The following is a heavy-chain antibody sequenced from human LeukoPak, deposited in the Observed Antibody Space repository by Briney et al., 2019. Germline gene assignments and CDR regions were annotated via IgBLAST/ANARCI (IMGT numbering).Heavy chain of an antibody. V-gene: IGHV1-18*01. CDR1: GYTFTSYG. J-gene: IGHJ3*02. CDR2: ISAYNGNT. Sequence: ASVKVSCKASGYTFTSYGISWVRQAPGQGLEWMGWISAYNGNTNYAQKLQGRVTMTTDTSTSTAYMELRSLRSDDTAVYYCAAFRQFGVVIIPVNGFDIWGQGTMVTVSS. CDR3: AAFRQFGVVIIPVNGFDI. D-gene: IGHD3-3*01.